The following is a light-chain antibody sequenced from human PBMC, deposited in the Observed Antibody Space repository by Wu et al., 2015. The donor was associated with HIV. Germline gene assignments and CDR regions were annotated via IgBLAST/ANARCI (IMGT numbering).Light chain of an antibody. V-gene: IGKV1-6*01. CDR3: QKYNTAPWT. Sequence: AIQMTQSPSFLSASIGDRVTITCRASQVIRKDLAWYQQKPGKAPKLLIYPASTSHSGVPSRFSGSGSGTDFTLTISSLQPEDVATYYCQKYNTAPWTFGQGTKVEMK. CDR1: QVIRKD. CDR2: PAS. J-gene: IGKJ1*01.